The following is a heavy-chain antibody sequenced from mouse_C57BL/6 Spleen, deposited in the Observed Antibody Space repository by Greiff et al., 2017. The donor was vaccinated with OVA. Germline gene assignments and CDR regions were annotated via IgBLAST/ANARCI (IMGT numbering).Heavy chain of an antibody. J-gene: IGHJ1*03. CDR1: GFSLTSYG. D-gene: IGHD2-4*01. V-gene: IGHV2-6-1*01. CDR2: IWSDGST. Sequence: VQLQQSGPGLVAPSQSLSITCTVSGFSLTSYGVHWVRQPPGKGLEWLVVIWSDGSTTYNSALKSRLSISKDNSKSQVFLKMNSLQTDDTAMYDSARQGSYYDYDEYFDVWGTGTTVTVSS. CDR3: ARQGSYYDYDEYFDV.